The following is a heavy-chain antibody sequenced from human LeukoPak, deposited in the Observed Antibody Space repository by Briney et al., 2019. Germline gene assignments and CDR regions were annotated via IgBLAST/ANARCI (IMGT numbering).Heavy chain of an antibody. J-gene: IGHJ3*02. V-gene: IGHV4-39*07. CDR2: IYYSGST. CDR3: AREPMIVVAQHAFDI. Sequence: SETLSLTCTVSGGSISSSSYYWGWIRQPPGKGLEWIGSIYYSGSTYYNPSLKSRVTISVDTSKNQFSLKLSSVTAADTAVYYCAREPMIVVAQHAFDIWGQGTMVTVSS. D-gene: IGHD3-22*01. CDR1: GGSISSSSYY.